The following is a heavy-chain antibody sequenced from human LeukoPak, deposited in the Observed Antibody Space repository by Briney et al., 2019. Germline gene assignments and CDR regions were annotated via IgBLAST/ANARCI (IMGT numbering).Heavy chain of an antibody. J-gene: IGHJ4*02. V-gene: IGHV3-23*01. CDR3: AKRGVVIRVILVGFHKEAYYFDS. Sequence: GGSLRLSCAVSGITLSNYAMSWVRQAPGKGLEWVAGISGSGGGTHYADSVKGRFTISRDNPKNTLYLQMNNLRAGDTAAYFCAKRGVVIRVILVGFHKEAYYFDSWGQGALVTVSS. CDR1: GITLSNYA. D-gene: IGHD3-22*01. CDR2: ISGSGGGT.